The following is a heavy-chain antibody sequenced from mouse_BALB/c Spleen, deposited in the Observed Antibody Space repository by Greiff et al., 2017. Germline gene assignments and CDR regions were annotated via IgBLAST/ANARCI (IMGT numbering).Heavy chain of an antibody. V-gene: IGHV14-3*02. CDR2: IDPANGNT. CDR1: GFNIKDTY. J-gene: IGHJ4*01. D-gene: IGHD2-1*01. Sequence: EVQLQESGAELVKPGASVKLSCTASGFNIKDTYMHWVKQRPEQGLEWIGRIDPANGNTKYDPKFQGKASITADTSSNTAYLQLSSLTSEDTAVYYCARRGDGNYYYAMDYWGQGTSVTVSS. CDR3: ARRGDGNYYYAMDY.